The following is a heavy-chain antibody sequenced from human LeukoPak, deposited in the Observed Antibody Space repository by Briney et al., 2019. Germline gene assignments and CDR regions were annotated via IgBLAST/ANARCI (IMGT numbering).Heavy chain of an antibody. D-gene: IGHD3-9*01. CDR3: AKDPVQGYYDILTTHLDY. V-gene: IGHV3-23*01. Sequence: PGGSLRLSCAASGFTFSSYAMSWVRQAPGKGLEWVSAISGSGGSTYYADSVKGRFTISRDNSKNTLYLQMNSLRAEDTAVYYCAKDPVQGYYDILTTHLDYWGQGTLVTVSS. CDR2: ISGSGGST. CDR1: GFTFSSYA. J-gene: IGHJ4*02.